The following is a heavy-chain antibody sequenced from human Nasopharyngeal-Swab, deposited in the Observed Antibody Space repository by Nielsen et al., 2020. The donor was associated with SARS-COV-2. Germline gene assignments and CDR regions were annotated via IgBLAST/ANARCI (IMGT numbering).Heavy chain of an antibody. D-gene: IGHD3-10*01. J-gene: IGHJ4*02. CDR3: ARDRGWYVDY. Sequence: SETLSLTCTVSGGSISSYYWSWIRQPPGKRLEWIGYIYYSGSTNYNPSLKSRVTISVDTSKNQFSLKLSSVTAADTAVYYCARDRGWYVDYWGQGTLVTVSS. CDR1: GGSISSYY. V-gene: IGHV4-59*01. CDR2: IYYSGST.